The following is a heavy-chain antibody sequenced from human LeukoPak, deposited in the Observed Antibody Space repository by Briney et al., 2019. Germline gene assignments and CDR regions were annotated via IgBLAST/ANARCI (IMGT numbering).Heavy chain of an antibody. CDR1: GFTFSDHY. CDR3: ARVGRYFDAFDI. D-gene: IGHD1-26*01. Sequence: GGSLRLSCAAPGFTFSDHYMDWVRQAPGKGLEWVGRTRTKANSYTTEYAASVKGRFSISRDDSKNSLYLQMNSLKTEDTAVYYCARVGRYFDAFDIWGQGTVVTVSS. V-gene: IGHV3-72*01. J-gene: IGHJ3*02. CDR2: TRTKANSYTT.